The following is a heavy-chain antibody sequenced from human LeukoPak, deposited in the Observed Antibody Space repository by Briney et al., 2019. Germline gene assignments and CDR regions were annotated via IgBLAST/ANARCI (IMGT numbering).Heavy chain of an antibody. CDR2: INHSGST. D-gene: IGHD5-12*01. Sequence: SETLSLTCAVYGGSFSGYYWSWIRQPPGKGLECIGEINHSGSTNYNPSLKSRVTISVDTSKNQFSLKLSSVTAADTAVYYCARGAPRRGWQRRYFDYWGQGTLVTVSS. CDR1: GGSFSGYY. CDR3: ARGAPRRGWQRRYFDY. J-gene: IGHJ4*02. V-gene: IGHV4-34*01.